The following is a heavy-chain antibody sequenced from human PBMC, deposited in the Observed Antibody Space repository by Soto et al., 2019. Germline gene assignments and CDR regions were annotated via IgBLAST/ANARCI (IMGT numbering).Heavy chain of an antibody. J-gene: IGHJ4*02. V-gene: IGHV1-18*01. CDR2: ISAYNGNT. D-gene: IGHD6-19*01. CDR3: ARGSGSAVDGTLGY. CDR1: GYTFTSYG. Sequence: QVQLVQSGAEVKKPGASVKVSCKASGYTFTSYGISWVRQAPGQGLEWRGWISAYNGNTNYAQKLQGRVTMTTDTSTSTADMGRGTRRSDDTAVDYCARGSGSAVDGTLGYWGQGTLVTVSS.